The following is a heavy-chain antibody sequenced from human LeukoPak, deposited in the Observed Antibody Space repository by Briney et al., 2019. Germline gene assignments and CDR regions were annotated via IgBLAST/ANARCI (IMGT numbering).Heavy chain of an antibody. J-gene: IGHJ5*02. CDR1: GYTFTDYF. CDR2: MNPNSGNT. D-gene: IGHD3-16*01. V-gene: IGHV1-8*02. CDR3: ARGEWDYVSP. Sequence: ASVKVSCKTSGYTFTDYFIHWVRQAPGQGLEWMGWMNPNSGNTGYAQKFQGRVTMTRNTSISTAYMELSSLRSEDTAVYYCARGEWDYVSPWGQGTLVTVSS.